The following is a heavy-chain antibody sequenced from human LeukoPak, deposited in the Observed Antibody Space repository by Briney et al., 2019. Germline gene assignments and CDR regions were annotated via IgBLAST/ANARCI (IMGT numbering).Heavy chain of an antibody. Sequence: PGGSLRLSCAASGFTFSSYEMNWVRQAPGKGLEWVSYISSSGSTIYYADSVKGRFTISRDNAKNSLYLQMNSLRAEDTAVYYCARERQQLGYYYGMDVWGQGTTVTVSS. V-gene: IGHV3-48*03. CDR2: ISSSGSTI. J-gene: IGHJ6*02. D-gene: IGHD6-13*01. CDR3: ARERQQLGYYYGMDV. CDR1: GFTFSSYE.